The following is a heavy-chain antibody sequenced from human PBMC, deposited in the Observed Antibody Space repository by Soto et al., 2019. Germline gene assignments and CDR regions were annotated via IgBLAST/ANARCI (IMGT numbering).Heavy chain of an antibody. J-gene: IGHJ4*02. D-gene: IGHD3-3*01. CDR2: ISSSSSYI. CDR1: GFTFSSYS. V-gene: IGHV3-21*01. CDR3: ARDSADIXFPPGITIFGVVIFYDY. Sequence: GGSLRLSCTASGFTFSSYSMNWVRQAPGKGLEWVSSISSSSSYIYYADSVKGRFTISRDNAKNSLYLQMNSLRAEDTAVYYCARDSADIXFPPGITIFGVVIFYDYWGQGTLVTVSS.